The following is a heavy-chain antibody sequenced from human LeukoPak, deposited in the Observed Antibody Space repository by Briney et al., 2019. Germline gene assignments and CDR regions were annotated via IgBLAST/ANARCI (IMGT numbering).Heavy chain of an antibody. CDR1: GYSFTSYW. D-gene: IGHD1-26*01. V-gene: IGHV5-51*01. CDR2: IYPGDSDT. J-gene: IGHJ4*02. CDR3: ARQRSGSYYSFDY. Sequence: GESLKISCKGSGYSFTSYWIGCVRQMPGKGLEWMGIIYPGDSDTRYSPSFQGQATISADKSISTAYLQWSSLKASDTAMYYCARQRSGSYYSFDYWGQGTLVTVSS.